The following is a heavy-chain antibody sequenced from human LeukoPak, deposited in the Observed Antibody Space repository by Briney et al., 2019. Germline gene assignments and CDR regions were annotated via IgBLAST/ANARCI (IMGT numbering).Heavy chain of an antibody. CDR3: ARGTVTMVDY. CDR2: IYSGGST. CDR1: GFTVSSNY. J-gene: IGHJ4*02. D-gene: IGHD3-10*01. V-gene: IGHV3-66*01. Sequence: GGSLRLSCAASGFTVSSNYMSWVRQAPGRGLEWVSVIYSGGSTFYADSVKGRFTISRDNSKNTLFLQMNSLRAGDTAVYYCARGTVTMVDYWGQGTLVTVSS.